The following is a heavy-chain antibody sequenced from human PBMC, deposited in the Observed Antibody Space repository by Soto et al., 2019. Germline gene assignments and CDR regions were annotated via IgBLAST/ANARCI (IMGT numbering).Heavy chain of an antibody. CDR1: GYSFTAYG. Sequence: GASVKVSCKPSGYSFTAYGITWVRQAQGQGLELLGWISPYNGNTNYGQNFQGRLTMTTELSTGTAYMELTSLRSDDTAVYYCAGGAWNSPYFPPGVDVGGKGPRGTVPS. D-gene: IGHD2-21*02. J-gene: IGHJ6*04. CDR2: ISPYNGNT. CDR3: AGGAWNSPYFPPGVDV. V-gene: IGHV1-18*01.